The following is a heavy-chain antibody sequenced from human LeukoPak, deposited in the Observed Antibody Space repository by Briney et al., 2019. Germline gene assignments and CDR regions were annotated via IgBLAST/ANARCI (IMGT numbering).Heavy chain of an antibody. CDR3: ARGGGTATRYNWFDP. CDR1: DGSISSGGYY. V-gene: IGHV4-31*03. D-gene: IGHD2-15*01. CDR2: IYYSGST. Sequence: PSETLSLTCTVSDGSISSGGYYWSWIRQHPGKGLEWIGYIYYSGSTYYNPSLKSRVTISVDTSKNQFSLKLSSVTAADTAVYYCARGGGTATRYNWFDPWGQGTLVTVSS. J-gene: IGHJ5*02.